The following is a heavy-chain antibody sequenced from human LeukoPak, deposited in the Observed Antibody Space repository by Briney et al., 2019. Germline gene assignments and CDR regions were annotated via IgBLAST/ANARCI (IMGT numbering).Heavy chain of an antibody. J-gene: IGHJ4*02. V-gene: IGHV3-20*04. CDR2: INWNGGGR. CDR3: ARCRHSCDSSGFPHY. Sequence: PGGSLRLSCAASGFNFDDYVMTWVRQAPGKGLEWVSGINWNGGGRGYADSVKGRFTISRDNAKNSLYLQMNSLRPEDTALYYCARCRHSCDSSGFPHYWGQGTLVTVSS. CDR1: GFNFDDYV. D-gene: IGHD3-22*01.